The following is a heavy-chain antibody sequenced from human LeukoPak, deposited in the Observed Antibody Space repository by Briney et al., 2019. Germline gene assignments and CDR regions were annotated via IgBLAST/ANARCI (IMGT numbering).Heavy chain of an antibody. D-gene: IGHD4-11*01. V-gene: IGHV4-34*01. CDR3: ARGSSMTTHNCFDP. J-gene: IGHJ5*02. Sequence: SETLSLTCAVYDGSLSGYYWNWFRQPPGKRLEWIGEINHSGSTNYNPSLKSRVTISVDTSKNQFSLKLSSVTAADTAVYYCARGSSMTTHNCFDPWGQGTLVTVSS. CDR1: DGSLSGYY. CDR2: INHSGST.